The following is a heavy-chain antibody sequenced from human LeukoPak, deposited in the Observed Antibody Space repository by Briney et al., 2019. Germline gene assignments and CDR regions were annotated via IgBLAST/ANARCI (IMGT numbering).Heavy chain of an antibody. J-gene: IGHJ4*02. Sequence: SETLSLTCTVSGGSIINYFWSWIRQPPGKGLEWIGYIYYTGITNSNPAIKNRVTISLDTTKNPLSLRLSSVTTADTAVYYCARDGSTTGWYSGDYWGQGILVTVSS. CDR3: ARDGSTTGWYSGDY. D-gene: IGHD6-19*01. V-gene: IGHV4-59*01. CDR1: GGSIINYF. CDR2: IYYTGIT.